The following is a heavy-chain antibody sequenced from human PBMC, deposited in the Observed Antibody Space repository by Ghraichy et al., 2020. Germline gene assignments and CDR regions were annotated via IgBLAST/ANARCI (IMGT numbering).Heavy chain of an antibody. CDR1: GYTFTTYG. Sequence: ASVKVSCKASGYTFTTYGVTWVRQAPGQGLEWMGWVSADNGNTYSAQKFQGRLTMTTDTSRSTAYMELRSLGSDDTAVYYCARDQRNSYGTFDYWGQGTLVTVSS. J-gene: IGHJ4*02. D-gene: IGHD5-18*01. CDR2: VSADNGNT. CDR3: ARDQRNSYGTFDY. V-gene: IGHV1-18*01.